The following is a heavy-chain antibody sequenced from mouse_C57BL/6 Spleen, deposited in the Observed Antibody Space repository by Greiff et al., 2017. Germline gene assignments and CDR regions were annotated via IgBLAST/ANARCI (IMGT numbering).Heavy chain of an antibody. CDR1: GYTFTSYW. V-gene: IGHV1-59*01. CDR2: IDPSDSYT. CDR3: ARGEVTTRFAY. Sequence: QVQLQQSGAELVRPGTSVKLSCKASGYTFTSYWMHWVKQRPGQGLEWIGVIDPSDSYTNYNQKFKGKATLTVDTSSSTAYMQLSSLTSEDSAVYYCARGEVTTRFAYWGQGTLVTVSA. J-gene: IGHJ3*01. D-gene: IGHD2-2*01.